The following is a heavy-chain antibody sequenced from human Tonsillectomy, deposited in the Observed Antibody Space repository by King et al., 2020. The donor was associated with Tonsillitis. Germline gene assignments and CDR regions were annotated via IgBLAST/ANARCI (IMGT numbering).Heavy chain of an antibody. CDR2: ISAYNGNT. J-gene: IGHJ4*02. CDR3: ARVGTDSSSFGGNY. CDR1: GYTFTSYG. Sequence: VQLVQSGAEVKKPGASVKVSCKASGYTFTSYGSSWVRQAPGQGLDWMGWISAYNGNTNYAQKLQGRVTMTTETSTSTAYMELRSLSSDDTAVYYCARVGTDSSSFGGNYWGQGTLVTVSS. D-gene: IGHD6-6*01. V-gene: IGHV1-18*01.